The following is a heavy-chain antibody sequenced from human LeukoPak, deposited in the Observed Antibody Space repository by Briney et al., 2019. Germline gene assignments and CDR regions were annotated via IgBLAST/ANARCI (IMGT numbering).Heavy chain of an antibody. J-gene: IGHJ6*02. CDR2: ISYDGSSK. Sequence: GGSLRLSCAASGFTFSSYGMHWVRQAPGKGLEWVAVISYDGSSKYYADSVKGRFTISRDNSKNTLYLQMNSLRAEDTAVYYCAKAPNLDYYYYGMDVWGQGTTVTVSS. CDR3: AKAPNLDYYYYGMDV. CDR1: GFTFSSYG. V-gene: IGHV3-30*18.